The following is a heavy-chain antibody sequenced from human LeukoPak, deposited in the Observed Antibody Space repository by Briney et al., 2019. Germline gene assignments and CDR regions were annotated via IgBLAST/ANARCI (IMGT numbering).Heavy chain of an antibody. J-gene: IGHJ4*02. V-gene: IGHV4-39*07. CDR1: GGSISSSSYY. D-gene: IGHD2-21*02. CDR2: IYYSGST. CDR3: ASDCGGDCPDY. Sequence: SETLSLTCTVSGGSISSSSYYWGWIRQPPGKGLEWIGSIYYSGSTYYNPSLKSRVTISVDTSKNQFSLKLSSVTAADTAVYYCASDCGGDCPDYWGQGTLVTVSS.